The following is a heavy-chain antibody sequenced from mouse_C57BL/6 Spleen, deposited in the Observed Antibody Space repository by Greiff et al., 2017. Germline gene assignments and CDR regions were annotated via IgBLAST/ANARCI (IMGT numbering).Heavy chain of an antibody. CDR2: IDPSDSET. Sequence: QVQLQQSGAELVRPGSSVKLSCKASGYTFTSYWMHWVKQRPIQGLEWIGNIDPSDSETHYNQKFKDKATLTVDKSSSTAYMQLSSLTSEDSAVYYCARGGLPYYFDYWGQGTTLTVSS. V-gene: IGHV1-52*01. CDR1: GYTFTSYW. J-gene: IGHJ2*01. CDR3: ARGGLPYYFDY. D-gene: IGHD2-2*01.